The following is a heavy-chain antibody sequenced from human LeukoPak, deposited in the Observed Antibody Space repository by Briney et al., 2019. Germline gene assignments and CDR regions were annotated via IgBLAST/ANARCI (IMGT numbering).Heavy chain of an antibody. CDR1: GFTFSSYG. J-gene: IGHJ4*02. D-gene: IGHD5-12*01. V-gene: IGHV3-30*18. CDR2: ISYDGSNK. Sequence: GGSLRPSCAASGFTFSSYGIHWVRQAPSKGLEWVAVISYDGSNKYYADSVKGRFTISRDNSKNTLYLQMNSLRAEDTAVYYCAKDRYGMDIVATLQLFDYWGQGTLVTVSS. CDR3: AKDRYGMDIVATLQLFDY.